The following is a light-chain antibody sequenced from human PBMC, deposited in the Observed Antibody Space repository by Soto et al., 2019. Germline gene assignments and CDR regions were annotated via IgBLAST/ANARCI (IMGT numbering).Light chain of an antibody. CDR1: QDISNY. V-gene: IGKV1-33*01. CDR3: QQYDNLYT. Sequence: DIPMTQSPSSLSASVGDRVTITCQASQDISNYLNWYQQKPGKAPKLMIYDASNLETGVPSRFSGSRSGTDFTFTISSLQPEDIATYYCQQYDNLYTFGQGTKLEIK. J-gene: IGKJ2*01. CDR2: DAS.